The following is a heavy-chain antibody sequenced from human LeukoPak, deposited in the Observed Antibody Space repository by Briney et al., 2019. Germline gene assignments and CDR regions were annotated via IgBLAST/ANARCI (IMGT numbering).Heavy chain of an antibody. D-gene: IGHD1-26*01. J-gene: IGHJ1*01. CDR2: IYPGDSDT. CDR3: ARERVSGSYSAEYFQH. Sequence: GESLKISCKGSGYSFTSYWIGWVRQMPGKGLEWMGIIYPGDSDTRYSPSFQGQVTISADKSISTAYLQWSSLKASDTAMYYCARERVSGSYSAEYFQHWGQGTLVTVSS. V-gene: IGHV5-51*01. CDR1: GYSFTSYW.